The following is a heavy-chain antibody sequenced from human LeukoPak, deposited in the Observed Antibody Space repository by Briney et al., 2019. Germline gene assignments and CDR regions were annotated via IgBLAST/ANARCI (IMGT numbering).Heavy chain of an antibody. CDR1: GYTFTSYY. CDR3: ARVDGSPGVIDY. Sequence: AASVTVSCKASGYTFTSYYMHWVRQAPGQGLEWMGIINPSGGSTSYSQKFQGRVTMTRDTSTSTVYMELSSLRSEDTAVYYCARVDGSPGVIDYWGQGTLVTVSS. D-gene: IGHD5-24*01. V-gene: IGHV1-46*01. CDR2: INPSGGST. J-gene: IGHJ4*02.